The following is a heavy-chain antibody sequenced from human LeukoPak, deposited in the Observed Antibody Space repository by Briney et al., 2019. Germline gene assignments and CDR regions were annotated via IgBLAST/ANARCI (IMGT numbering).Heavy chain of an antibody. J-gene: IGHJ5*02. CDR1: GGSIRSYY. CDR3: ARSRGGFGDYGSWFDP. V-gene: IGHV4-4*07. CDR2: IYASGTI. D-gene: IGHD4-17*01. Sequence: SETLSLTCTVSGGSIRSYYWSWIRQPAGKGLEWIGRIYASGTITYSPSLESRVSMSVDTSKNQFSLNLSSVTAADTAVYFCARSRGGFGDYGSWFDPWGQGTLVTVSS.